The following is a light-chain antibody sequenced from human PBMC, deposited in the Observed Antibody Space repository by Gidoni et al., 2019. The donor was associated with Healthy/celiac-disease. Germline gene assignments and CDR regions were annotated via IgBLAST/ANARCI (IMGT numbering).Light chain of an antibody. CDR1: TLGSIR. V-gene: IGLV3-21*02. CDR2: DDS. Sequence: YVLTHTPPVSVGPGQTSRITCGGNTLGSIRVHWYQQKPDQSPVLVFYDDSDRPSGIPARFSGSNSGNTATLTISRVEAGDEADYYCQVWDSSSDHYVFGTGTKVTVL. J-gene: IGLJ1*01. CDR3: QVWDSSSDHYV.